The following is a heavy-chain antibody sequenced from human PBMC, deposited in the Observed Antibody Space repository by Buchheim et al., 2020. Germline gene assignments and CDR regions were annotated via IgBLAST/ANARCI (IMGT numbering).Heavy chain of an antibody. D-gene: IGHD3-22*01. CDR1: GFTFTNAW. V-gene: IGHV3-15*07. J-gene: IGHJ4*02. Sequence: EVQLVESGGGLVKPGGSLRISCAASGFTFTNAWMNWVRQVPGKGLEWVGRIKSRTDGGRIDYAAPVKGRFTVSRDDSINTLYLQMNNLKIEDTAIYYCTTGDYGSSGYLMDKDYWGQGTL. CDR2: IKSRTDGGRI. CDR3: TTGDYGSSGYLMDKDY.